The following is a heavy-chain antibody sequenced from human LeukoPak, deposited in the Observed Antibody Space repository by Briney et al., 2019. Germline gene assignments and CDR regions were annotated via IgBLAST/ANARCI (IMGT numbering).Heavy chain of an antibody. D-gene: IGHD2-15*01. CDR2: INPNSGGT. Sequence: ASVKVSCKASGYTSTSYGISWVRQAPGQGLEGMGWINPNSGGTNYAQKFQGRVTMTRDTSISTAYMELSRLRSDDTAVYYYARGLHCSGGSCYWVSYDPWGQGTLVTVSS. V-gene: IGHV1-2*02. CDR1: GYTSTSYG. J-gene: IGHJ5*02. CDR3: ARGLHCSGGSCYWVSYDP.